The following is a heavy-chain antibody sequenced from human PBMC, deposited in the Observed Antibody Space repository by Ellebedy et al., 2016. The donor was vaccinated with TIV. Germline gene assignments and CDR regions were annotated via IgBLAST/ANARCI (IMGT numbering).Heavy chain of an antibody. CDR3: AREPGREGFWSGYYYGMDV. D-gene: IGHD3-3*01. CDR2: ISAYNGNT. V-gene: IGHV1-18*04. Sequence: ASVKVSXKASGYTFTSYGISWVRQAPGQGLEWMGWISAYNGNTNYAQKLQGRVTMTTDTSTSTAYMELRSLRSDDTAVYYCAREPGREGFWSGYYYGMDVWGQGTTVTVSS. CDR1: GYTFTSYG. J-gene: IGHJ6*02.